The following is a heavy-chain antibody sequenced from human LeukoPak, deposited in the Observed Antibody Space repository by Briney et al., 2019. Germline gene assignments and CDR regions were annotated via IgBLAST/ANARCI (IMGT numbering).Heavy chain of an antibody. CDR2: ISGSGGST. V-gene: IGHV3-23*01. J-gene: IGHJ6*03. D-gene: IGHD2-2*01. Sequence: GGSLRLSCAASGFTFSSYAMSWVRQAPGKGLEWVSAISGSGGSTYYADSVKGRFTISRDNSKNTLYLQMNSLRAEDTAVYYCAKDPVVADGYYNYYMDVWGKGTTVTVSS. CDR3: AKDPVVADGYYNYYMDV. CDR1: GFTFSSYA.